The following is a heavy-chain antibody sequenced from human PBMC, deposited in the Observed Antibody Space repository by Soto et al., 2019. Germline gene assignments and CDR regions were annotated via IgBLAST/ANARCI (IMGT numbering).Heavy chain of an antibody. CDR2: IIPVFGTA. CDR3: ARGDATKIVVTTYYGMDV. J-gene: IGHJ6*02. CDR1: GGSLSNYG. D-gene: IGHD4-17*01. V-gene: IGHV1-69*12. Sequence: QVQLVQSGAEVKKPGSSVKVSCKASGGSLSNYGISWVRQAPGQGLEWMGGIIPVFGTANYAQKFQGRVTITADESTRIDYMDVTSLRSEDTAVYYCARGDATKIVVTTYYGMDVWGQGTTVTVSS.